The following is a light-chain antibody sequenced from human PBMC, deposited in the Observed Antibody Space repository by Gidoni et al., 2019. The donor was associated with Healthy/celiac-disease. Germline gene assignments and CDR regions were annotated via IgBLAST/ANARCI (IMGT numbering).Light chain of an antibody. J-gene: IGKJ4*01. Sequence: DIVMTQFHLPLPVTPGEPASITCRSSQSHLHSKGYNSLDWYQQKPGQSPQLLIYLGSNRASGVPDRFSGSGSGTEFTLKISRVEAEDVGVYYCMQAKQTPLTFGGGTKVEIK. CDR3: MQAKQTPLT. CDR2: LGS. CDR1: QSHLHSKGYNS. V-gene: IGKV2-28*01.